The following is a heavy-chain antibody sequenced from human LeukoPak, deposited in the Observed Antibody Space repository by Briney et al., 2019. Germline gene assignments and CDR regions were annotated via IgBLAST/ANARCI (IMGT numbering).Heavy chain of an antibody. CDR1: GFTFSSYA. Sequence: TGGSLRLSCVASGFTFSSYAMHWVRQAPGKGLEWVAVISYDGSNKYYADSVKGRFTISRDNSKNTLYLQMNSLRAEDTAVYYCARDVPPRDYDYVWGNPMGYHAFDIWGQGTMVTVSS. D-gene: IGHD3-16*01. V-gene: IGHV3-30-3*01. J-gene: IGHJ3*02. CDR3: ARDVPPRDYDYVWGNPMGYHAFDI. CDR2: ISYDGSNK.